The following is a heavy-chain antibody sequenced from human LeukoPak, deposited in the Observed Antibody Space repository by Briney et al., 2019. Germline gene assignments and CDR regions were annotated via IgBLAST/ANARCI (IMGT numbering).Heavy chain of an antibody. CDR3: ASGAERGYSYVVDY. Sequence: SVTVSCKASGGTFSSYAISWVRQAPGQGLEWMGGIIPIFGTADYAQKFQGRVTITTDESTSTAYLQWSSLKASDTAMYCCASGAERGYSYVVDYWGQGTLVTVSS. V-gene: IGHV1-69*05. CDR1: GGTFSSYA. J-gene: IGHJ4*02. D-gene: IGHD5-18*01. CDR2: IIPIFGTA.